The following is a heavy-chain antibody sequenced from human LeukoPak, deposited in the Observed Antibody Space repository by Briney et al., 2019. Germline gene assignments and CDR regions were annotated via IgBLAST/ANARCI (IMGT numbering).Heavy chain of an antibody. CDR3: ARHLGDDYEILTAYSPYYFDD. D-gene: IGHD3-9*01. Sequence: SETLSLTCTVSGGSISSYYWSWIRQPPGKGLEWIGYIYYSGSTNYNPSLKSRVTISVDTSKNQFSLKLSSVTAADTAVYYCARHLGDDYEILTAYSPYYFDDWGQGTLVTVSS. CDR2: IYYSGST. CDR1: GGSISSYY. J-gene: IGHJ4*02. V-gene: IGHV4-59*08.